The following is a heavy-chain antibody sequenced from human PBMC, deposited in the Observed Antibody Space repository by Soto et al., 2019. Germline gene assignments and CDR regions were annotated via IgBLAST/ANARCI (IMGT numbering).Heavy chain of an antibody. J-gene: IGHJ6*02. Sequence: QVQLQESGPGLVKPSQTLSLTCTVSGGSISSGDYYWSWIRQPPGKGLEWIGYIYYSGSTYYNPSLKSRVTISVDTSKNQFSLKLSSVTAADTAVYYCAREDYGGNSAPDPFGMDVWGQGTTVTVSS. D-gene: IGHD4-17*01. CDR1: GGSISSGDYY. V-gene: IGHV4-30-4*01. CDR2: IYYSGST. CDR3: AREDYGGNSAPDPFGMDV.